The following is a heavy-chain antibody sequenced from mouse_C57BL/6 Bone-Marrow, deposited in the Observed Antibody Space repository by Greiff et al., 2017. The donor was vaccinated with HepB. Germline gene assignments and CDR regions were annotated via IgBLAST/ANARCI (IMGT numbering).Heavy chain of an antibody. Sequence: EVQLQQSGPELVKPGASVKISCKASGYTFTDYYMNWVKQSHGKSLEWIGDINPNNGGTSYNQKFKGKATLTVDKSSSTAYMELRSLTSEDSAVYYCARSRAIVTTRGFAYWGQGTLVTVSA. CDR2: INPNNGGT. D-gene: IGHD2-5*01. CDR3: ARSRAIVTTRGFAY. CDR1: GYTFTDYY. J-gene: IGHJ3*01. V-gene: IGHV1-26*01.